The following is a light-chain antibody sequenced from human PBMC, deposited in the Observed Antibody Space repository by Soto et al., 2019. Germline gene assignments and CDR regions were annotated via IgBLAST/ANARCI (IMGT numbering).Light chain of an antibody. Sequence: QSVLTQPACVSGSPGQSITISCTGTSSDVAFYNHVSWYQQHPGKAPKLLIYEVNNRPSGVSHRFSGSKSGNTASLTISGLQAEDEADYYCSSFASTHTYVFGTGTKLTVL. J-gene: IGLJ1*01. V-gene: IGLV2-14*01. CDR2: EVN. CDR1: SSDVAFYNH. CDR3: SSFASTHTYV.